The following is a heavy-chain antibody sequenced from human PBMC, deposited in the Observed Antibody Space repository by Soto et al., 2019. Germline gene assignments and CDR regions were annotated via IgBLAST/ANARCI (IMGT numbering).Heavy chain of an antibody. Sequence: GESLKISCKCSGYTFTDYWINWVRQMPGKGLEWMGRIDPSDSYTKYSPSFQGHVTISADKSISTAYLEWSSLEASDTAMYYCARARSITIFGVVGFEMDVWGQGTTVTVSS. D-gene: IGHD3-3*01. CDR1: GYTFTDYW. J-gene: IGHJ6*02. V-gene: IGHV5-10-1*01. CDR3: ARARSITIFGVVGFEMDV. CDR2: IDPSDSYT.